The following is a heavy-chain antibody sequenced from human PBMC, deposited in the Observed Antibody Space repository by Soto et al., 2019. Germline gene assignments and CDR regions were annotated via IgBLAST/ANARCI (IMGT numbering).Heavy chain of an antibody. CDR1: GDSVASSSAA. CDR3: ARTLDSSSWYPYFDY. D-gene: IGHD6-13*01. J-gene: IGHJ4*02. CDR2: TYYRSKLYN. V-gene: IGHV6-1*01. Sequence: PSQSLSLTCAISGDSVASSSAALNLSSQSPSIGLEWLGRTYYRSKLYNDYAVSVKSRITINPDTSKNQFSLQLNSVTPEDTAVYYCARTLDSSSWYPYFDYWGQGTLVTVSS.